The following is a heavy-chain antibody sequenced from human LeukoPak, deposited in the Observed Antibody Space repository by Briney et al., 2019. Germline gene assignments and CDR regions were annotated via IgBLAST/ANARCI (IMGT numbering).Heavy chain of an antibody. D-gene: IGHD3-16*01. CDR3: ARERSNGGLRLDF. J-gene: IGHJ4*02. CDR1: GYAFTDYY. CDR2: INPNSGVT. Sequence: EASVKVSCKASGYAFTDYYMHWVRQAPGQGLEWMGCINPNSGVTNYAQNFQGRVTMTRDTSISTAYMELTWLSSDDTAVYYCARERSNGGLRLDFWGQGTLVTASS. V-gene: IGHV1-2*02.